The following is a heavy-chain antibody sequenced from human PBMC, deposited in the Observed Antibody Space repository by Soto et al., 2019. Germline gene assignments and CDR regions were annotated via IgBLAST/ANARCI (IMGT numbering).Heavy chain of an antibody. D-gene: IGHD2-2*01. Sequence: EVQLVESGGGLVKPGGSLRLSCAASGFTFSSYSMNWVRQAPGKGLEWVSSISSSSSYIYYADSVKGRFTISRDNAKNSLYLQMNSLRAEDTAVYYCARQGTSAYGMDVWGQGTTVTVSS. CDR3: ARQGTSAYGMDV. CDR1: GFTFSSYS. V-gene: IGHV3-21*01. CDR2: ISSSSSYI. J-gene: IGHJ6*02.